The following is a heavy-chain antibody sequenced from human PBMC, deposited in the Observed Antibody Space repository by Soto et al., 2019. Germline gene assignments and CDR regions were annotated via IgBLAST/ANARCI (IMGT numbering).Heavy chain of an antibody. D-gene: IGHD2-2*01. V-gene: IGHV3-15*07. CDR2: IKSKTDGGTT. CDR1: GFTFNNAW. CDR3: TTDFVGVPAATPGGYYYYGMDV. J-gene: IGHJ6*02. Sequence: PGGSLRLSCAASGFTFNNAWMNWVRQAPGKGLEWVGRIKSKTDGGTTDYAAPVKGRFTISRDDSKNTLYLQMNSLKTEDTAVYYCTTDFVGVPAATPGGYYYYGMDVWGQGTTVTVS.